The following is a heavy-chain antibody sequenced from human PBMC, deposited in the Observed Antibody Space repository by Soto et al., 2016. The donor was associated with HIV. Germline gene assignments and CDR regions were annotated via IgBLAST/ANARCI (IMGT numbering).Heavy chain of an antibody. D-gene: IGHD6-19*01. V-gene: IGHV3-48*04. CDR3: ARLGSASVEGH. CDR1: GFIFSSYN. J-gene: IGHJ4*01. Sequence: EVQLVESGGGLVQPGGSLRLSCAASGFIFSSYNMNWVRQAPGKGLEWVSYISSSSDSIYYADSVTGRFTISRDNAKNLLYLQMNNLRVEDTALYYCARLGSASVEGHWGQGTLVTVSS. CDR2: ISSSSDSI.